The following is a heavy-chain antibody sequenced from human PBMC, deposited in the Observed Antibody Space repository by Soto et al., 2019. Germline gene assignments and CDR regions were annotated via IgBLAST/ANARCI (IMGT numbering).Heavy chain of an antibody. V-gene: IGHV3-48*02. CDR1: GFTFSDYS. D-gene: IGHD1-26*01. Sequence: GSLRLSCAASGFTFSDYSMNWVRQAPGKGLEWISYISSSSSIIYYADSVKGRFTISRDNAKNSLYLQMNSLRDEDTAVYYCARDHQYSGTTFDYWGQGTLVTVSS. CDR3: ARDHQYSGTTFDY. J-gene: IGHJ4*02. CDR2: ISSSSSII.